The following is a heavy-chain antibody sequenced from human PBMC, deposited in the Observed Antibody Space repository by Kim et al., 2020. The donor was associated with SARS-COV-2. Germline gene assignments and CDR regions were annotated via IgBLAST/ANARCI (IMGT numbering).Heavy chain of an antibody. CDR1: GFTVSSSA. Sequence: GGSLRLSCAASGFTVSSSAMNCVRQAPGKGLEWASSIDGSGGSAYYADSVKGRFIISRDNSKNTLFLQMNSLRAEDTAAYYCSRMDYYGSGRGYSDSWG. J-gene: IGHJ4*03. CDR2: IDGSGGSA. CDR3: SRMDYYGSGRGYSDS. D-gene: IGHD3-10*01. V-gene: IGHV3-23*01.